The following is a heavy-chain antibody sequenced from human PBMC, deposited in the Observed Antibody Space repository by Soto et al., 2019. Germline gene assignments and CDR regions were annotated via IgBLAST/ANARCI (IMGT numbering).Heavy chain of an antibody. J-gene: IGHJ6*02. CDR1: GGTFSSYA. V-gene: IGHV1-69*13. D-gene: IGHD6-13*01. CDR3: ARGTVAAAGIYYYYGMDV. CDR2: IIPIFGTA. Sequence: ASVKVSCKASGGTFSSYAISWVRQAPGQGLEWMGGIIPIFGTANYAQKFQGRVTITADESTSTAYMELSSLRSEDTAVYYCARGTVAAAGIYYYYGMDVWGQGTTVTVSS.